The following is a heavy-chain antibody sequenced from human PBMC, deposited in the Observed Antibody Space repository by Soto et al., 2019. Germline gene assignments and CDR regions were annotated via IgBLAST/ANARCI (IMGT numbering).Heavy chain of an antibody. CDR2: IYNSGV. J-gene: IGHJ5*02. CDR1: GGSTSSSTYS. D-gene: IGHD2-15*01. CDR3: ARHPTGFPNWIDL. Sequence: PSETLSLTCTVSGGSTSSSTYSWGWIRQPPGKGLEWIGSIYNSGVDYNPSLKSQVTISVEKSKTQFSLRLTSVTAAVTALYYCARHPTGFPNWIDLWGQGIMVTVSS. V-gene: IGHV4-39*01.